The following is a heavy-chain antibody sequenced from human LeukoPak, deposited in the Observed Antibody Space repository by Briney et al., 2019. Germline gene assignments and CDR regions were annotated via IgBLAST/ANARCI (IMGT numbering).Heavy chain of an antibody. V-gene: IGHV3-23*01. Sequence: GGSLRLSCAASGITFSNYDMSWVRQAPGKGLEWVSAIRDSGGSTYYADFVKGRFTISRDNSKNTLYLQMNSLRAEDTAIYYCAKVKDYYYYAMDVWGLGTTVTVSS. CDR1: GITFSNYD. J-gene: IGHJ6*02. CDR2: IRDSGGST. CDR3: AKVKDYYYYAMDV.